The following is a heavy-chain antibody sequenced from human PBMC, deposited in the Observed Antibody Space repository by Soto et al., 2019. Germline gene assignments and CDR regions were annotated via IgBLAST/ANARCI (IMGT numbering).Heavy chain of an antibody. CDR1: GYTFTSYA. CDR3: ARSSITMIVVDQAFDI. Sequence: ASVKVSCKASGYTFTSYAMHWVRQAPGQRLEWMGWINAGNGNTKYSQKFQGRVTITRDTSASTAYMELSSLRSEDTAVYYCARSSITMIVVDQAFDIWGQGTMVTVSS. CDR2: INAGNGNT. J-gene: IGHJ3*02. V-gene: IGHV1-3*01. D-gene: IGHD3-22*01.